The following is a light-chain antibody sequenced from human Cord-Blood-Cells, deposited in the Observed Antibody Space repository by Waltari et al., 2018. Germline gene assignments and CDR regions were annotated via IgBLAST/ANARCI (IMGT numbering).Light chain of an antibody. CDR2: GAS. CDR3: QQYDNLPPFT. J-gene: IGKJ3*01. Sequence: EIVMTQSPATLSVSPGERATLSCRASQSVSSNLAWYQQKPGQAPRLLIYGASTRATGIPARFSGSGSGTEFTLTISSLQPEDIATYYCQQYDNLPPFTFGPGTKVDIK. V-gene: IGKV3-15*01. CDR1: QSVSSN.